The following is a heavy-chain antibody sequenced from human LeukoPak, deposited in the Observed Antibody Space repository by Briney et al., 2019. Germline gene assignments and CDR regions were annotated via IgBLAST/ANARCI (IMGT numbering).Heavy chain of an antibody. CDR3: ARLHLITMVRGVTDWFDP. CDR1: GGSISSGGYS. Sequence: SETLSLTCAVSGGSISSGGYSWSWIRQPPGKGLEWIGYIYHSGSTYYNPSLKSRVTISVDTSKNQFSLKLSSVTAADTAVYYCARLHLITMVRGVTDWFDPWGQGTLVTVSS. V-gene: IGHV4-30-2*05. J-gene: IGHJ5*02. CDR2: IYHSGST. D-gene: IGHD3-10*01.